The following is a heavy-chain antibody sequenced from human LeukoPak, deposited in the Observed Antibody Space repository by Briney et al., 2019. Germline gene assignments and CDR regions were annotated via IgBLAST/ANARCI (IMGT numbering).Heavy chain of an antibody. J-gene: IGHJ4*02. CDR1: GFTFSSYG. D-gene: IGHD1-20*01. CDR3: ARDPTSPVTGSFDY. CDR2: IWYDGSNK. Sequence: GGSLRLSCAASGFTFSSYGMHWVRQAPGTGLESVAVIWYDGSNKYYADSVKGRFTISRDNSKNTLYLQMNSLRAEDTAVYYCARDPTSPVTGSFDYWGQGTLVTVSS. V-gene: IGHV3-33*08.